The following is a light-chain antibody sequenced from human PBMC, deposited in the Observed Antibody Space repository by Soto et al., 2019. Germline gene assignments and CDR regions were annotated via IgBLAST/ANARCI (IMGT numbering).Light chain of an antibody. CDR2: GNT. CDR1: SSNIGAHYD. J-gene: IGLJ3*02. V-gene: IGLV1-40*01. Sequence: QSVLTQPPSVSGALGQRVTISCAGTSSNIGAHYDVHWYQHVPGTVPKLLIYGNTHRPSGVPDRFSGSKSGTSASLAITGLRAEDEAEYYCQSYDNSLSGSWVFGGGTKLTVL. CDR3: QSYDNSLSGSWV.